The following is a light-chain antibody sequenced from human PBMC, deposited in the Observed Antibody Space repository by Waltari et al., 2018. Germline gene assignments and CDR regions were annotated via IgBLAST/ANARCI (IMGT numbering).Light chain of an antibody. CDR3: QLWESSSDHPL. V-gene: IGLV3-21*02. J-gene: IGLJ3*02. Sequence: SNVLTQPPSVSVAPGQTATISCGGNKVGSNSVHWYQQKSGQAPILVLHDDYDRPSGIPGRFSGSSSGNTATLTISRVEDGDEADYYCQLWESSSDHPLFGGGTRLTVL. CDR1: KVGSNS. CDR2: DDY.